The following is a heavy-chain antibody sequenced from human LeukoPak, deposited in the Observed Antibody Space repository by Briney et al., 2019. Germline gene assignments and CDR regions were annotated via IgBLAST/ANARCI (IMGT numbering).Heavy chain of an antibody. Sequence: QAGGSLRLSCAASGFTFSSYGMHWVRQAPGKGLEWVAFIRYDGSNKYYADSVKGRFTISRDNSKNTLYLQMNSLRAEDTAVYYCAKEGYYYDSSGLPGDIWGQGTMVTVSS. D-gene: IGHD3-22*01. J-gene: IGHJ3*02. CDR2: IRYDGSNK. CDR1: GFTFSSYG. CDR3: AKEGYYYDSSGLPGDI. V-gene: IGHV3-30*02.